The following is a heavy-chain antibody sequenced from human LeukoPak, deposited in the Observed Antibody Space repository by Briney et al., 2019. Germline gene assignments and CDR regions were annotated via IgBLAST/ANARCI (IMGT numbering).Heavy chain of an antibody. CDR2: ISGSGGST. J-gene: IGHJ4*02. D-gene: IGHD3-16*01. V-gene: IGHV3-23*01. CDR1: GFTFGDYA. Sequence: QPGGSLRLSCTASGFTFGDYAMSWFRQAPGKGLGWVSAISGSGGSTYYADSVKGRFTISRDNSKNTLYLQMNSLRAEDTAVYYCAKSLGELRYMGVSDYWGQGTLVTVSS. CDR3: AKSLGELRYMGVSDY.